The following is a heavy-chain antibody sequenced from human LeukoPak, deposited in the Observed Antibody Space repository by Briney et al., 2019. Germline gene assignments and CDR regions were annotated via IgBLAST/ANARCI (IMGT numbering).Heavy chain of an antibody. Sequence: GGSLRLSCAASGFTFSSYSMNWVRQAPGKGLEWVSSISSGSTYIYYADSVKGRFTISRDNTKNSLYLQMNSLRAEDTAVYYCTREEVDVFDIWGQGTMVTVSS. CDR1: GFTFSSYS. CDR3: TREEVDVFDI. J-gene: IGHJ3*02. V-gene: IGHV3-21*01. CDR2: ISSGSTYI.